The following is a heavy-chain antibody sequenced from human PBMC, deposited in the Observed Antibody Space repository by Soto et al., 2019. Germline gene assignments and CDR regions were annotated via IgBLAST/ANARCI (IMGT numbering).Heavy chain of an antibody. J-gene: IGHJ6*02. D-gene: IGHD1-20*01. CDR3: ARARLTVPSKYDLDV. CDR1: GFTFSDYY. Sequence: QVQLVESGGGLVKPGGSLRLSCAASGFTFSDYYMNWIRQAPGKGLEWVSYISRSGSTIYYADSVKGRFTISRDNAKNSLYLQMNSLRAEGTAVYYCARARLTVPSKYDLDVWGQGTTVTVSS. CDR2: ISRSGSTI. V-gene: IGHV3-11*01.